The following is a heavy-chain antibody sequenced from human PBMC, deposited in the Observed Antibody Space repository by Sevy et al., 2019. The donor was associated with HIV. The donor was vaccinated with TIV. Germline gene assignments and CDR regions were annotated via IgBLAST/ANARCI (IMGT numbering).Heavy chain of an antibody. CDR1: GFTFSNAW. CDR3: FTMIVVVIKAGLAFDI. CDR2: IKSKTDGGTT. V-gene: IGHV3-15*01. Sequence: GGSLRLSCAASGFTFSNAWMSWVRQAPGKGLEGVGRIKSKTDGGTTDYAPPVKGRFTISRDDSKNTLYLQMNSLKTEDTAVYYCFTMIVVVIKAGLAFDIWGQGTMVTVSS. J-gene: IGHJ3*02. D-gene: IGHD3-22*01.